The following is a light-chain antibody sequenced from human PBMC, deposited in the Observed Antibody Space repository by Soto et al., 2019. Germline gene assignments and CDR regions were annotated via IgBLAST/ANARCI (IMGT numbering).Light chain of an antibody. V-gene: IGKV3-20*01. Sequence: VLTQSTGTLSFSPGERATLSYRASQNVGRDYLAWYQQKPGQAPGIPIFGASGRATGIPDRFSGSGSGTDFTLTISRLEPEAFAVYYCQQYGSLSWTFGQGTKVDI. CDR3: QQYGSLSWT. CDR1: QNVGRDY. CDR2: GAS. J-gene: IGKJ1*01.